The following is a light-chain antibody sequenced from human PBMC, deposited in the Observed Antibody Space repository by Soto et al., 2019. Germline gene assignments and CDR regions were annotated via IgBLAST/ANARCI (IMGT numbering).Light chain of an antibody. CDR3: QQYDNLPYT. J-gene: IGKJ2*01. CDR2: DAS. CDR1: QDSSNY. Sequence: DIQMTQSPSSLSASVGDRVTITCQASQDSSNYLNWYQQKPGKAPKLLIYDASNLETGVPSIFSGSGSGTDFTFTISSLQPEDSATYYCQQYDNLPYTVGHGTKLEIK. V-gene: IGKV1-33*01.